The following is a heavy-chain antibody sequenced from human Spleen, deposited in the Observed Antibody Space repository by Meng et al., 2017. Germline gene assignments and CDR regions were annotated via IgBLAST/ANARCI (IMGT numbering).Heavy chain of an antibody. CDR2: IDPNNDHT. CDR3: ARDEDISAAGKLFGDY. J-gene: IGHJ4*02. D-gene: IGHD6-13*01. Sequence: VKLVESGPEVKKPGASLKLSCKPSGYTFAAYWIHWLRQAPGQGLEWMGRIDPNNDHTQYAQNFQGRVTMTSDTSISTVYMELNGLRSDGTAVYYCARDEDISAAGKLFGDYWGQGTLVTVSS. CDR1: GYTFAAYW. V-gene: IGHV1-2*06.